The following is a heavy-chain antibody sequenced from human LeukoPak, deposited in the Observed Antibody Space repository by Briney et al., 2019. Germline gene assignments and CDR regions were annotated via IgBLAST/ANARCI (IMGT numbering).Heavy chain of an antibody. CDR2: ISGSGGST. V-gene: IGHV3-23*01. CDR3: ARDEAAYSGYDLNFDF. D-gene: IGHD5-12*01. CDR1: GFTFSSYA. Sequence: SGGSLRLSCAASGFTFSSYAMSWVRQAPGKGLEWVSAISGSGGSTYYADSVKGRFTISRDNAKNSLYLQMNSLRAEDTAVYYCARDEAAYSGYDLNFDFWGQGTLVTVSS. J-gene: IGHJ4*02.